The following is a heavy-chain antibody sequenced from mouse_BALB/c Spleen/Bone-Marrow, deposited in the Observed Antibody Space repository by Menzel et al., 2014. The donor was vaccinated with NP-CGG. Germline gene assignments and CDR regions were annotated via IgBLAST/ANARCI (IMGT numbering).Heavy chain of an antibody. CDR2: INPSNGRT. CDR1: GYTFTSYW. Sequence: QVQLQQSGAELVKPGASVKLSCKASGYTFTSYWMHWVKQRPGQGLVWIGEINPSNGRTNYNEKFKSKATLTADKSSSPAYKQLSSLTSENSAVYYYAESGAYYGNLYAMDNWGQGTSVTVSS. J-gene: IGHJ4*01. D-gene: IGHD2-10*01. CDR3: AESGAYYGNLYAMDN. V-gene: IGHV1S81*02.